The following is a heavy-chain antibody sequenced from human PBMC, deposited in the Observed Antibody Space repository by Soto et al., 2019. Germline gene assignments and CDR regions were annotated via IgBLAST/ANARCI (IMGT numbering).Heavy chain of an antibody. CDR1: GYTFNLSG. Sequence: QVQLVQSGAEVKKPGASVKVSCKASGYTFNLSGFSWVRQAPGQGLEWMGWISAYNGNTEYAQKLLGRVTMTTDTSTTTAYMELRSLKSDDTAVYYCARRGAVAGDYWGQGTLVTVSS. V-gene: IGHV1-18*01. CDR2: ISAYNGNT. D-gene: IGHD6-19*01. CDR3: ARRGAVAGDY. J-gene: IGHJ4*02.